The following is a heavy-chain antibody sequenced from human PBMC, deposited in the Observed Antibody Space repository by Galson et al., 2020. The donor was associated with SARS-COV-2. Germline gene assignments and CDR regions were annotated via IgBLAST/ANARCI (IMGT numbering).Heavy chain of an antibody. CDR1: GFAFSASA. CDR3: ARREEDNKGGGLEH. CDR2: IFSDGNYK. J-gene: IGHJ4*02. Sequence: GGSLRLSCAASGFAFSASALHWVRRAPGRGREWVAVIFSDGNYKYYGDSVKGRFTISRDNSKNTVYLQMNSLTAEDTAVYYCARREEDNKGGGLEHWGQGILVTVSS. D-gene: IGHD1-1*01. V-gene: IGHV3-30*04.